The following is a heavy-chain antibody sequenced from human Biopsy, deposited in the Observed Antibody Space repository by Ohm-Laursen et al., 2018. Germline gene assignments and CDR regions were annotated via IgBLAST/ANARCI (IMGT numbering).Heavy chain of an antibody. CDR1: GFTFSTYA. CDR2: ITGSGGST. CDR3: AKGYGPDNWFNP. D-gene: IGHD3-16*01. Sequence: SLRLSCSASGFTFSTYAMTWVRQASGEGLEWVSFITGSGGSTYYPDSVKGRFTISRDNSKNSLYLQMNSLRAEDTAVYYCAKGYGPDNWFNPWGQGTLVTVSS. J-gene: IGHJ5*02. V-gene: IGHV3-23*01.